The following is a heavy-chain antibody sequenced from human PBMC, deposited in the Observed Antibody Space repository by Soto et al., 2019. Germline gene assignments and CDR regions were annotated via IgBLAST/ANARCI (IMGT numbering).Heavy chain of an antibody. V-gene: IGHV3-30-3*01. CDR1: GFTFSSYA. J-gene: IGHJ6*02. D-gene: IGHD3-10*01. CDR2: ISYDGSNK. Sequence: PGGSLRLSCAASGFTFSSYAMHWVRQAPGKGLEWVAVISYDGSNKYYADSVKGRFTISRDNSKNTLYLQMNSLRAEDTAVYYCARDSSGGSYYYYGMDVWGQGTTVTVSS. CDR3: ARDSSGGSYYYYGMDV.